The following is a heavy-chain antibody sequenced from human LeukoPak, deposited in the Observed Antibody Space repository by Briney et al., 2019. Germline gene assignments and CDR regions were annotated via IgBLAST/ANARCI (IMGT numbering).Heavy chain of an antibody. CDR1: GGSISSYY. V-gene: IGHV4-59*01. J-gene: IGHJ6*03. Sequence: SETLSLTCTASGGSISSYYWSWIRQPPGKGLEWIGYIYYSGSTNYNPSLKSRVTISVDTSKNQFSLKLSSVTAADTAVYYCARDLGITGTDYYYYMDVWGKGTTVTVSS. CDR3: ARDLGITGTDYYYYMDV. D-gene: IGHD1-20*01. CDR2: IYYSGST.